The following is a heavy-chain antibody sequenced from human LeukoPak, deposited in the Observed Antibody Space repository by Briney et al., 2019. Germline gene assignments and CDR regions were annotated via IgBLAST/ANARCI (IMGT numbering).Heavy chain of an antibody. CDR3: AALRFLEWLSSAYDY. Sequence: EASVKVSCKVSGYTLTELSMHWVRQAPGKGLEWMGGFDPEDGETIYAQKFQGRVTMTEDTSTDTAYMELSSLRSEDTAVYYCAALRFLEWLSSAYDYWGQGTLVTVSS. CDR1: GYTLTELS. J-gene: IGHJ4*02. CDR2: FDPEDGET. V-gene: IGHV1-24*01. D-gene: IGHD3-3*01.